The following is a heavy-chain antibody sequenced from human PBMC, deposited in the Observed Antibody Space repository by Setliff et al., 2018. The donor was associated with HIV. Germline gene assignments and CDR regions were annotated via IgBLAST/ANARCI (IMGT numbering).Heavy chain of an antibody. CDR2: INHSGST. CDR3: ARYQLLFRYYGMDV. D-gene: IGHD2-2*01. V-gene: IGHV4-34*01. Sequence: SETLSLTCAVYGGSFSGYYWSWIRQPPGKGLEWIGEINHSGSTNYNPSLESRVTISVDTSKNQFSLKLSSVTAADTAVYYCARYQLLFRYYGMDVWGQGTTVTVSS. CDR1: GGSFSGYY. J-gene: IGHJ6*02.